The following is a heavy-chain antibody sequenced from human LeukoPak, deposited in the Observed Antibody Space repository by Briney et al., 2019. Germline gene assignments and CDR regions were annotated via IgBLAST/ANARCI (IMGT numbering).Heavy chain of an antibody. J-gene: IGHJ4*02. CDR2: IYPGDSDT. V-gene: IGHV5-51*01. Sequence: GESLKISCKGSGYSFTSYWIGWVRQMPGKGLEWMGIIYPGDSDTRYSPSFQGQVTISADKSISTAYLQWSSLKASDTAMYYCARGRKVVAGTGYYFDYWGQGTLVTVSS. D-gene: IGHD6-19*01. CDR1: GYSFTSYW. CDR3: ARGRKVVAGTGYYFDY.